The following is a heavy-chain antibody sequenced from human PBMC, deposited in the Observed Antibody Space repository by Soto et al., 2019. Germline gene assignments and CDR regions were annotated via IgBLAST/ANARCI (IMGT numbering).Heavy chain of an antibody. Sequence: QVQMQEPGPGLVKPSETLSLTCDVSSGSINSNWWSLVRQASGKGLEWIGELHHRGTTNYNPSLKSRVTISVDNSKGQLSLKPSSVTAADTAVYYCIRNGYFCMDGWGKGTTVTVSS. CDR3: IRNGYFCMDG. J-gene: IGHJ6*03. V-gene: IGHV4-4*02. D-gene: IGHD2-21*01. CDR1: SGSINSNW. CDR2: LHHRGTT.